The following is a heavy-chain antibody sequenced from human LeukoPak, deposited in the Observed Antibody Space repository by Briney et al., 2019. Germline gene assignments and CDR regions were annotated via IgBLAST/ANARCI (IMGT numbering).Heavy chain of an antibody. D-gene: IGHD3-9*01. CDR2: IYHSGST. V-gene: IGHV4-38-2*02. CDR1: GYSISSGYY. J-gene: IGHJ6*03. Sequence: PSETLSLTCTVSGYSISSGYYWGWIRQPPGKGLEWIGSIYHSGSTYYNPSLKSRVTISVDTSKNQFSLKLSSVTAADTAVYYCARGVLYYDILTGYLDYYMDVWGKGTTVTISS. CDR3: ARGVLYYDILTGYLDYYMDV.